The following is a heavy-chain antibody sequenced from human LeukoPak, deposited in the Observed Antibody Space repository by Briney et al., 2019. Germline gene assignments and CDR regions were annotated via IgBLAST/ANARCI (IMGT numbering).Heavy chain of an antibody. CDR3: IRDFPTVTTNDY. J-gene: IGHJ4*02. CDR2: IKTDGSDR. V-gene: IGHV3-74*01. Sequence: GGSLRLSCVVSGCRFSDYWMHWVRKAPGKGLVWVSGIKTDGSDRRYADFVTGRFTISRDNAKNTLFLQMNSLRAEDTAVYYCIRDFPTVTTNDYWGQGTLVTVSS. CDR1: GCRFSDYW. D-gene: IGHD4-11*01.